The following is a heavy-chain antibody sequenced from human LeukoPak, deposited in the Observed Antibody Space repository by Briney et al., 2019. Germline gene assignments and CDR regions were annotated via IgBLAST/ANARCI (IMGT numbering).Heavy chain of an antibody. D-gene: IGHD6-13*01. CDR2: VSGSGRGENT. CDR1: GFTFSSSA. Sequence: PGGSLRLSCAASGFTFSSSAMSWVRQAPGKGLEWVSNVSGSGRGENTYYADSVKGRFTISRDNAKNSLYLQMNSLRAEDTAVYYCARDIAAGGFMDVWGKGTTVTVSS. CDR3: ARDIAAGGFMDV. V-gene: IGHV3-21*01. J-gene: IGHJ6*03.